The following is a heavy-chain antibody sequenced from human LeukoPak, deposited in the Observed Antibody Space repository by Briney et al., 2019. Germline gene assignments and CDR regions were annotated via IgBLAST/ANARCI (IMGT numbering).Heavy chain of an antibody. CDR3: ARAFVCSTSCYEGY. D-gene: IGHD2-2*01. CDR1: GFTFSSYS. Sequence: KPGESLRLSCAASGFTFSSYSMNWVRQAPGKGLEWVSYISSASNTIYYADSVKGRFTISRDNAKNSLYLQMNSLRVEDTAVYYCARAFVCSTSCYEGYWGQGTLVTVSS. J-gene: IGHJ4*02. CDR2: ISSASNTI. V-gene: IGHV3-48*01.